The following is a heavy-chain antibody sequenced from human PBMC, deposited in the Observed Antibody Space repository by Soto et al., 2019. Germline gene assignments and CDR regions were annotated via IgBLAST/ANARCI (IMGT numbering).Heavy chain of an antibody. V-gene: IGHV3-9*01. CDR1: GFTFDDYA. CDR3: AKDGLDDDGDLGFDY. J-gene: IGHJ4*02. D-gene: IGHD4-17*01. Sequence: EVQLVESGGGLVQPGRSLRLSCAASGFTFDDYAMHWVRQAPGKGLEWVSGISWNSGSIGYADSVKGRFTISRDNVKNSLYLQMNSLRAEDTALYYCAKDGLDDDGDLGFDYWGQGTLVTVSS. CDR2: ISWNSGSI.